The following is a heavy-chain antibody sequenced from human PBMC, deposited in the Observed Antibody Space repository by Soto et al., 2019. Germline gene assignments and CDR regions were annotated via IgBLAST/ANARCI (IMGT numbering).Heavy chain of an antibody. Sequence: SVKVSCKTSGGTFRTSAISWVRQAPGQGLEWMGGIMPVFSTPDYAQKFQGRVTITADESTGAAYMELSSLRSEDTAVYYCARDKDRQQLGGNYYYIMDVWGQGTTVTVSS. CDR2: IMPVFSTP. D-gene: IGHD3-3*02. V-gene: IGHV1-69*13. J-gene: IGHJ6*01. CDR1: GGTFRTSA. CDR3: ARDKDRQQLGGNYYYIMDV.